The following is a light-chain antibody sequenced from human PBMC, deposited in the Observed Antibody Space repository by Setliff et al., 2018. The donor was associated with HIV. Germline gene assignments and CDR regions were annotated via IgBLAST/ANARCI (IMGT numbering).Light chain of an antibody. CDR1: NIGSKS. CDR3: QVWDSSSGHVV. V-gene: IGLV3-21*03. CDR2: DNH. Sequence: LNQSPSVSVAPGKTAGITCGGNNIGSKSVHWYQQKPGQAPVLVVSDNHDRPSGIPERFPGSNSGNTATLTISRVEAGDEADYYCQVWDSSSGHVVFGGGTKVTVL. J-gene: IGLJ3*02.